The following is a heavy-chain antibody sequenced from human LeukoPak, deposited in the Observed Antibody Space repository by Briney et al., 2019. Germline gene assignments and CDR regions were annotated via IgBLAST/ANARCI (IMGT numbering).Heavy chain of an antibody. CDR1: GFTFSDYY. CDR2: ISSSGSTI. D-gene: IGHD1-26*01. J-gene: IGHJ4*02. CDR3: ARDGMVGAATLFDY. Sequence: GGSLRLSCAASGFTFSDYYMSWIRQAPGKGLEWVSYISSSGSTIYYADPVKGRFTISRDNAKNSLYLQMNSLRAEDTAVYYCARDGMVGAATLFDYWGQGTLVTVSS. V-gene: IGHV3-11*01.